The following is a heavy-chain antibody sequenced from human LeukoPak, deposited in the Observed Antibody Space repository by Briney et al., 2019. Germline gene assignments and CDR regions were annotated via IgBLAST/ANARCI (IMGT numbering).Heavy chain of an antibody. V-gene: IGHV4-34*01. CDR2: INHSGST. CDR1: GGSFSGYY. CDR3: ARVIGWYVFGGDAFDI. J-gene: IGHJ3*02. Sequence: SETLSLTCAVYGGSFSGYYWSWIRQPPGKGLEGIGEINHSGSTNYNPSLKSRVTISVDTSKNQFSLKLSSVTAADTAVYYCARVIGWYVFGGDAFDIWGQGTLVTVSS. D-gene: IGHD6-19*01.